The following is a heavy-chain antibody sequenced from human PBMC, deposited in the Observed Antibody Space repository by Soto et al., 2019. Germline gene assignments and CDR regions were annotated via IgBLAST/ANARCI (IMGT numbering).Heavy chain of an antibody. CDR1: GGSISSYY. CDR3: ARLGGYYQSFDN. Sequence: SLTCTVSGGSISSYYWSWIRQPPGKGLEWIGYIYYSGSTNYNPSLKSRVTISVDTSKNQVSLKLTSVTAADTAVYYCARLGGYYQSFDNLRQGTLVTGS. CDR2: IYYSGST. J-gene: IGHJ4*02. D-gene: IGHD3-22*01. V-gene: IGHV4-59*08.